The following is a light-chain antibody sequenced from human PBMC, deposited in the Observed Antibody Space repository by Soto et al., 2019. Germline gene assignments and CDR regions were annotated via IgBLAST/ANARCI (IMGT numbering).Light chain of an antibody. CDR1: SNDVGHFNY. Sequence: QSALAQPASVSGSPGQSITISCTGTSNDVGHFNYVSWFQQHPGKAPKLLIFDVSNWPSGVSDRFSGYKSGNTASLTISGLQPEDEADYYCTSFTTSNTFVFGSGTKVTVL. J-gene: IGLJ1*01. CDR3: TSFTTSNTFV. V-gene: IGLV2-14*03. CDR2: DVS.